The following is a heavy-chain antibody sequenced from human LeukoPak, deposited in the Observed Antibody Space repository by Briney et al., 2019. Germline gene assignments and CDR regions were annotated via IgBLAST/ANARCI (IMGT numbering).Heavy chain of an antibody. CDR2: ISAYNGNT. J-gene: IGHJ2*01. Sequence: ASVKVSCKASGYTFTSYGISWVRQAPGQGLEWMGWISAYNGNTNYAQKLQGRVTMTTDTSTSTAYMELRSLRSDDTAVYYCARDKPVYNRNDVMYFDLWGRGTLVTVSS. CDR1: GYTFTSYG. CDR3: ARDKPVYNRNDVMYFDL. D-gene: IGHD1-20*01. V-gene: IGHV1-18*01.